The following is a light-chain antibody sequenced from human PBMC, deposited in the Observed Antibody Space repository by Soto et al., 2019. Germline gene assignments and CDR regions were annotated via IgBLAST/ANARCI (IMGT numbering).Light chain of an antibody. CDR1: QSMSSY. J-gene: IGKJ1*01. V-gene: IGKV1-39*01. CDR3: QQSHRTPWR. Sequence: DIQMTQSPSSLSASVGDRVTITCRASQSMSSYLYWYQQKPGKAPKPLIYAASSLQSGVPSRFSGSGSGTDFPMTISRLQPEDFANYYCQQSHRTPWRCRQGIKVVIK. CDR2: AAS.